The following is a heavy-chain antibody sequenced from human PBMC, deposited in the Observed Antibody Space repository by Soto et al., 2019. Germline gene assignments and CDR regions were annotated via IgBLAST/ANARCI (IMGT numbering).Heavy chain of an antibody. Sequence: LRLSCAASGFTFSSYGMHWVRQAPGKGLEWVAVISYDGSNKYYADSVKGRFTISRDNSKNTLYLQMNSLRAEDTAVYYCAKAYDFWSGYPSLGMDVWGQGTTVTVSS. CDR3: AKAYDFWSGYPSLGMDV. V-gene: IGHV3-30*18. CDR2: ISYDGSNK. D-gene: IGHD3-3*01. J-gene: IGHJ6*02. CDR1: GFTFSSYG.